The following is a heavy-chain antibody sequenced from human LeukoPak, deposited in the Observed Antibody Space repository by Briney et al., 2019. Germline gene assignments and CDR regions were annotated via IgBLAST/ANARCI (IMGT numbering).Heavy chain of an antibody. CDR1: GGPFSGYY. J-gene: IGHJ6*02. D-gene: IGHD3-3*01. CDR3: ARGPKRFLEWLFGYYYGMDV. CDR2: INHSGST. V-gene: IGHV4-34*01. Sequence: PSETLSLTCAVYGGPFSGYYWSWIRQPPGKGLEWIGEINHSGSTNYNPSLKSRVTVSVDTSKNQFSLKLSSVTAADTAVYYCARGPKRFLEWLFGYYYGMDVWGQGTTVTVSS.